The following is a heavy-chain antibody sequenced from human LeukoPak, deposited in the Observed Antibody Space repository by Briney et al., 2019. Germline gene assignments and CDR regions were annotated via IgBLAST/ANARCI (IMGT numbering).Heavy chain of an antibody. CDR3: TRAGNYRFDY. J-gene: IGHJ4*02. CDR1: GFTFSSYA. V-gene: IGHV3-74*01. Sequence: GGSLRLSCAASGFTFSSYAMSWVRQAPGEGLVWLSRIDGDGSVIDYADSVKGRFTISRDNAKNTLYLQMNSLTVDDTGVYYCTRAGNYRFDYWGQGTLVTVSS. CDR2: IDGDGSVI. D-gene: IGHD4-4*01.